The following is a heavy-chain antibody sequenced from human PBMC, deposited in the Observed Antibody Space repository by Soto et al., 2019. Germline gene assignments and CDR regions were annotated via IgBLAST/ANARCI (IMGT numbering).Heavy chain of an antibody. D-gene: IGHD2-15*01. CDR2: ISFDGYNT. Sequence: QVHLVESGGGGVQPGRSKRLSCVVSGFTFNDYYIHWVRQAPGKGLEWVAVISFDGYNTFYADAVKGRFTISRDRSKTTANLQMNNLRAEDTAVYYCARDHWDCSGGGCNPHQLNFFAMDVWGQGTTVTVSS. J-gene: IGHJ6*02. CDR3: ARDHWDCSGGGCNPHQLNFFAMDV. V-gene: IGHV3-30*03. CDR1: GFTFNDYY.